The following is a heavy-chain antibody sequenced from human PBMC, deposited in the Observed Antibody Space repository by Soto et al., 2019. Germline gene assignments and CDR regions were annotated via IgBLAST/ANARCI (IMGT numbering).Heavy chain of an antibody. D-gene: IGHD3-10*01. CDR1: GFSFSTYW. J-gene: IGHJ4*02. CDR3: ARAGSPLLDY. V-gene: IGHV3-7*01. CDR2: INKDGSQK. Sequence: EVRLVESGGGLVQPGGSLRLSCAASGFSFSTYWMSWVRQAPGKGLEWVANINKDGSQKYYVDSVKGRFTISRDNARNSMFLQMNSLRVEDTAIYYCARAGSPLLDYWGQGTLVTVAS.